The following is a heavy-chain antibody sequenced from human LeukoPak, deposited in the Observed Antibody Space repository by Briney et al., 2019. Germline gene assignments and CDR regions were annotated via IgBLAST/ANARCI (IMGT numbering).Heavy chain of an antibody. CDR3: AASVGYYYYYMEV. Sequence: ASVKVSCKASGYTFTCYYMHWVRQAPGQGLEWMGWINPNSGGTNYAQKFQGRVTMTRDTSISTAYMELSRLRSDDTAVYYCAASVGYYYYYMEVWGKGTTVTVSS. CDR2: INPNSGGT. J-gene: IGHJ6*03. CDR1: GYTFTCYY. V-gene: IGHV1-2*02. D-gene: IGHD3-10*01.